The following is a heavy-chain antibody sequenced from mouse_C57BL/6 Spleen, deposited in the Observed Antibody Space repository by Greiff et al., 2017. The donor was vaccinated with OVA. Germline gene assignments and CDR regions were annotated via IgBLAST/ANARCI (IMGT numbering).Heavy chain of an antibody. V-gene: IGHV1-50*01. CDR3: ARTLWLDY. CDR2: IDPSDSYT. CDR1: GYTFTSYW. Sequence: QVQLQQPGAELVKPGASVKLSCKASGYTFTSYWMQWVKQRPGQGLEWIGEIDPSDSYTNYNQKFKGKATLTVDTSSSTAYMQLSSLTSEDSAVYYCARTLWLDYWGQGTTLTVSS. J-gene: IGHJ2*01.